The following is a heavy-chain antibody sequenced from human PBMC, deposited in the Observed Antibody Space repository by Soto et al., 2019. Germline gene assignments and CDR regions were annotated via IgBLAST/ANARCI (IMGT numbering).Heavy chain of an antibody. V-gene: IGHV3-23*01. CDR3: AKATANGGGAFDF. CDR1: GFPCGSYD. J-gene: IGHJ3*01. CDR2: ILVDGRT. D-gene: IGHD2-8*01. Sequence: GVSLRLSCAASGFPCGSYDMTWVRQAPGKGLEWVSTILVDGRTFYVDSVKGRFTISRDNSRNTVYLQMNSLTAGDTAIYYCAKATANGGGAFDFCGRGTMGTVS.